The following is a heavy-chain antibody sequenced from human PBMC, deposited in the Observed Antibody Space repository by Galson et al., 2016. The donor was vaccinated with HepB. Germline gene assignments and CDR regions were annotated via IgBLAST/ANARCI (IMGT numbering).Heavy chain of an antibody. D-gene: IGHD6-19*01. Sequence: TLSLTCTVSGDSISCGGDYYWSWIRQHPDKGLEWIGYIYYNGRTDYNPSLKSRGTMSLDTSKNQFSLKLTSVTAADTAVYYCARLRECDSSGWADYFDHWGQGTLVTVSS. CDR2: IYYNGRT. V-gene: IGHV4-31*03. J-gene: IGHJ4*02. CDR3: ARLRECDSSGWADYFDH. CDR1: GDSISCGGDYY.